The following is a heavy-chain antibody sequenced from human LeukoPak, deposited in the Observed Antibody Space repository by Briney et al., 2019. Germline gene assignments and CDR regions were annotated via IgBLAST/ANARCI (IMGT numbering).Heavy chain of an antibody. Sequence: PSETLSLTCTVSGGSISTYYWSWIRQPPGKGLEWIGQIYYSGSTNYNPSLKSRVTISVDTSKNQFSLKLSSVTAADTAVYYCARGVEMATILVGLWGQGTLVTVSS. J-gene: IGHJ4*02. CDR2: IYYSGST. CDR1: GGSISTYY. D-gene: IGHD5-24*01. V-gene: IGHV4-59*01. CDR3: ARGVEMATILVGL.